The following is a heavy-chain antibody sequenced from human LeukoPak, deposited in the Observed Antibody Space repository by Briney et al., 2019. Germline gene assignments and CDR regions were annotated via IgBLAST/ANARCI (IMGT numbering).Heavy chain of an antibody. D-gene: IGHD1-14*01. J-gene: IGHJ4*02. V-gene: IGHV4-39*02. CDR3: ARRPRTFFDS. CDR1: GGSISSNSYF. Sequence: PSETLSLTCTVSGGSISSNSYFWDWIRQPPGKGLEWIGAISSSGTTYYSPSLKSRVTMSVDTSKNHFSLNLSSVTAADTAVYFCARRPRTFFDSWGQGTLVTVSS. CDR2: ISSSGTT.